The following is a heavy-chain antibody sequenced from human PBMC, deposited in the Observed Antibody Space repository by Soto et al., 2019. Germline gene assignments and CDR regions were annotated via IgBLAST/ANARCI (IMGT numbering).Heavy chain of an antibody. V-gene: IGHV3-30-3*01. D-gene: IGHD1-26*01. CDR3: ARVEATVGAHAFDI. Sequence: GSLRVCSADSGFSLSSYAMHWVRQAPGKGLEWVAVISYDGSNKYYADSVKGRFTISRDNSKNTLYLQMNSLRAEDTAVYYCARVEATVGAHAFDIWGQGTMVTVSS. J-gene: IGHJ3*02. CDR2: ISYDGSNK. CDR1: GFSLSSYA.